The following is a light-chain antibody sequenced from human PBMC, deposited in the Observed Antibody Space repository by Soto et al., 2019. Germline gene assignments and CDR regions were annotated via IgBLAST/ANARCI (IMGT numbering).Light chain of an antibody. J-gene: IGLJ1*01. V-gene: IGLV1-44*01. CDR2: SNN. CDR1: SSNIGRNS. CDR3: SSYISSTTPYV. Sequence: QSVLTQPPSASGTPGQRVTISCSGSSSNIGRNSVNWYLQLPGTAPKLLIHSNNQRPSGVPDRFSGSRSGTSASLAISGLQSEDESDYYCSSYISSTTPYVFGTGTKLTVL.